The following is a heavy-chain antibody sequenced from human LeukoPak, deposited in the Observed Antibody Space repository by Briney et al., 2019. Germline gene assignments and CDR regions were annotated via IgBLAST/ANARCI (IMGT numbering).Heavy chain of an antibody. CDR1: GYTFTLYG. D-gene: IGHD3-22*01. Sequence: ASMKVSCKASGYTFTLYGISWVRQAPGQGLEWMGWISGYNGDSKYAQKVQDRVTMTIDTSTSTSFMELRSLKSDDTAVYYCARVRWSGVVVVVTPFDFWGQGTPVTVSS. CDR2: ISGYNGDS. J-gene: IGHJ4*02. CDR3: ARVRWSGVVVVVTPFDF. V-gene: IGHV1-18*01.